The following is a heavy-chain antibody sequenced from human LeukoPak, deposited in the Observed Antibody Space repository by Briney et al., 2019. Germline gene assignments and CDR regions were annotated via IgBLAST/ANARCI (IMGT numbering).Heavy chain of an antibody. J-gene: IGHJ4*02. CDR1: GYTFTGYY. CDR2: INPNSGGT. V-gene: IGHV1-2*06. D-gene: IGHD3-22*01. CDR3: ASYEGWLSTWVFDY. Sequence: ASVKVSCKASGYTFTGYYMHWVRQAPGQGLEWMGRINPNSGGTNYAQKFQGRVTMTRDTSISTAYMELSRLRSDDTAVYYCASYEGWLSTWVFDYWGQGTLVTVSS.